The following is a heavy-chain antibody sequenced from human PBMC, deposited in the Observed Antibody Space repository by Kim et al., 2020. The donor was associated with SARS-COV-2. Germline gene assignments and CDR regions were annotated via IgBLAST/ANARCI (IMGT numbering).Heavy chain of an antibody. CDR3: VKNVLRFLEVYYGMDV. D-gene: IGHD3-3*01. CDR2: ISSNGGST. CDR1: GFTFSSYA. Sequence: GGSLRLSCSASGFTFSSYAMHWVRQAPGKGLEYVSAISSNGGSTYYADSVKGRFTISRDNSKNTLYLQMSSLRAEDTAVYYCVKNVLRFLEVYYGMDVWGQGTTVTVSS. V-gene: IGHV3-64D*09. J-gene: IGHJ6*02.